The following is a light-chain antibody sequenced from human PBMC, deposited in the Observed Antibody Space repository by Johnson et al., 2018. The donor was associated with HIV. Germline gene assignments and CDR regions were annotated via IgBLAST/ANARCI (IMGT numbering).Light chain of an antibody. CDR1: TSNIGDHS. CDR3: ATWDASLSAND. J-gene: IGLJ1*01. V-gene: IGLV1-51*02. CDR2: DND. Sequence: QSVLTQPPSVSAAPGRWVTVSCSGTTSNIGDHSVSWFQHLPGAAPKLLIYDNDRRPSGVPDRFSGSKSAASATLDITGLQSGDEGDYYCATWDASLSANDSGPGTKVTVL.